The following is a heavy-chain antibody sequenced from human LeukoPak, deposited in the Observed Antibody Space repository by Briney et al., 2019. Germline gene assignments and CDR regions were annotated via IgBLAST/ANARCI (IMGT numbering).Heavy chain of an antibody. D-gene: IGHD3-22*01. CDR3: ARDRGDYYDSSGYWAYYYGMDV. J-gene: IGHJ6*02. V-gene: IGHV3-30-3*01. CDR2: ISYDGSNK. Sequence: GRSLRLSCAASGFTFSSYAMHWVRQAPGKGLEWVAVISYDGSNKYYADSVKGRFTISRDNPKNTLYLQMNSLRAEDTAVYYCARDRGDYYDSSGYWAYYYGMDVWGQGTTVTVSS. CDR1: GFTFSSYA.